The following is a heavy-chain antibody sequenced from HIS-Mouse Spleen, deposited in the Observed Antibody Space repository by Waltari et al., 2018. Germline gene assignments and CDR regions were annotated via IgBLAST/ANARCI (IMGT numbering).Heavy chain of an antibody. J-gene: IGHJ5*02. Sequence: QLHLQESGPVLVKPSETLSLTCTVSGGPTRSRSYFWAWTLQPPGKGLDWIGSIYYSGSTYYNPSLKSRVTISVDTSKNQFSLKLSSVTAADTAVYYCARYSIAAAGRWFDPWGQGTLVTVSS. D-gene: IGHD6-13*01. CDR1: GGPTRSRSYF. V-gene: IGHV4-39*07. CDR2: IYYSGST. CDR3: ARYSIAAAGRWFDP.